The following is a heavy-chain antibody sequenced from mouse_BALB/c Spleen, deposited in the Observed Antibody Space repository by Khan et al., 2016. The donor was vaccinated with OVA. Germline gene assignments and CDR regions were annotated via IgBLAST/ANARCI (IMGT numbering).Heavy chain of an antibody. D-gene: IGHD2-4*01. CDR1: GYTFTTYY. CDR3: ARDDYFLGDAMDY. Sequence: VQLQESGPELVKPGASVRISCKASGYTFTTYYIHWVKQRPGQGLEWIGWIYPGSFNTNYSEKFKGKATLTADKSSSTAYMQLSSLTSEDSAVYFSARDDYFLGDAMDYWGQGTSVTVSS. CDR2: IYPGSFNT. J-gene: IGHJ4*01. V-gene: IGHV1S56*01.